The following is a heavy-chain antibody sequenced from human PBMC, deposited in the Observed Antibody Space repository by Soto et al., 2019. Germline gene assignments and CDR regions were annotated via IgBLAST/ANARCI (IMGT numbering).Heavy chain of an antibody. V-gene: IGHV4-39*01. CDR2: IYYSGYT. J-gene: IGHJ4*02. D-gene: IGHD6-19*01. CDR3: ATLAAGTDY. CDR1: GDSISSSSHY. Sequence: QLQLQKSGPGLVKPSETLSLTCTVSGDSISSSSHYWGWIRQPPGKELEWIGNIYYSGYTQYNPSLKSRVTISVKTSMNQFSLILSSVTAADTALYFCATLAAGTDYWGQGTLVTVSS.